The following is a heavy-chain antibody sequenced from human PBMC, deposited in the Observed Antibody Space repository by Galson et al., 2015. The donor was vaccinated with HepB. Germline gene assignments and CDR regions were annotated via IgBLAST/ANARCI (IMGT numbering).Heavy chain of an antibody. CDR1: GYTFTDYY. CDR3: ARESVISTSYFDY. CDR2: INPNSDDT. V-gene: IGHV1-2*06. Sequence: SVKVSCKASGYTFTDYYMHWVRQAPRQGLEWMGRINPNSDDTTYAQKFQGRVTLTRDTSISTAYLELNNLRSDDTAMYYCARESVISTSYFDYWGQGTLVTVSS. J-gene: IGHJ4*02. D-gene: IGHD2-21*01.